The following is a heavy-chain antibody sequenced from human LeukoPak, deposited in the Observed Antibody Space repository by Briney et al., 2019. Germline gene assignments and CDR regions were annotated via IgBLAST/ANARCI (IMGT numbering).Heavy chain of an antibody. CDR1: GFTFSSYW. CDR2: INSDGSST. D-gene: IGHD4-17*01. J-gene: IGHJ4*02. CDR3: ARGCYGDYVCLDY. V-gene: IGHV3-74*01. Sequence: PGGSLRLSCAASGFTFSSYWLHWVRQAPGKGLVWVSRINSDGSSTNYADSVKGRFTISRDNAKNTLYLQMNRLGAEDTAVYYCARGCYGDYVCLDYWGQGTLVTVSP.